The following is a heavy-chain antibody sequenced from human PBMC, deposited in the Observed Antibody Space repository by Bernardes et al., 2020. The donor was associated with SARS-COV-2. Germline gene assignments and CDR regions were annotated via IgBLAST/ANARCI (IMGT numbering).Heavy chain of an antibody. CDR2: LYSGGST. J-gene: IGHJ3*02. CDR3: ARDRGYSGYDGGDFDI. Sequence: GGSLRLSCAASGFTVSSNYMSWVRQAPGKGLEWVSLLYSGGSTYYADSVKGRFTISRDNSKNTLYLQMNSLRAEETAGYYCARDRGYSGYDGGDFDIWGQGTMVTVSS. D-gene: IGHD5-12*01. V-gene: IGHV3-66*02. CDR1: GFTVSSNY.